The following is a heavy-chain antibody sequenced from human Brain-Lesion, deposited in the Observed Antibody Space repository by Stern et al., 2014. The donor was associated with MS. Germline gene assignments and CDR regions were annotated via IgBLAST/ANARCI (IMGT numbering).Heavy chain of an antibody. V-gene: IGHV3-21*01. CDR3: ARDQGGKYYDSSGYYSDAFDI. J-gene: IGHJ3*02. CDR1: GFTFSSYS. Sequence: VQLMQSGGGLVKPGGSLRLSCAASGFTFSSYSMNWVRQAPGKGLEWVSSISSSSSYIYYADSVKGRFTISRDNAKNSLYLQMNSLRAEDTAVYYCARDQGGKYYDSSGYYSDAFDIWGQGTMVTVSS. CDR2: ISSSSSYI. D-gene: IGHD3-22*01.